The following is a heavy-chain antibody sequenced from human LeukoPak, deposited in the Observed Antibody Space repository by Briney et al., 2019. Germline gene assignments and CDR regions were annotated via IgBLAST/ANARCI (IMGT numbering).Heavy chain of an antibody. Sequence: PSETLSLTCDVYGGSFSGCYWSWIRQPPGKGLEWIGEINHSGSRNYNPSLKSLVTISVDTSKNQFSLKLSSVTAADTAVYYCARDYDFYTPYYYYGMDVWGQGTTVTVSS. CDR1: GGSFSGCY. D-gene: IGHD3-3*01. J-gene: IGHJ6*02. CDR2: INHSGSR. V-gene: IGHV4-34*01. CDR3: ARDYDFYTPYYYYGMDV.